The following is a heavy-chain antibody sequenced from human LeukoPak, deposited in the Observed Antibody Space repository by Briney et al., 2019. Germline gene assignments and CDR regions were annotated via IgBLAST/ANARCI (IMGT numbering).Heavy chain of an antibody. CDR3: AKDLEWLLTVPYFDY. D-gene: IGHD3-3*01. CDR2: ISGSGGST. J-gene: IGHJ4*02. V-gene: IGHV3-23*01. Sequence: GGSLRLSCAASGFTFSSYAMSWVRQAPGKGLEWVSAISGSGGSTYYADSVKGRSTISRDNSKNTLYLQMNSLRAEDTAVYYCAKDLEWLLTVPYFDYWGQGTLVTVSS. CDR1: GFTFSSYA.